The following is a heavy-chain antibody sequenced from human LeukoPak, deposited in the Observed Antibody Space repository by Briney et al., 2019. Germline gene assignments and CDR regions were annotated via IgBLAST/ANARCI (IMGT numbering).Heavy chain of an antibody. V-gene: IGHV4-34*01. D-gene: IGHD6-19*01. Sequence: SETLSLTCAVYGGSFSGYYWSWIRQPPGKGLEWIGEINHSGSTNYNPSLKSRVTISVDTSKNQFSLKLSSVTAADTAVYYRARPVSGSRGWYYNYWGQGTLVTVSS. CDR1: GGSFSGYY. CDR3: ARPVSGSRGWYYNY. J-gene: IGHJ4*02. CDR2: INHSGST.